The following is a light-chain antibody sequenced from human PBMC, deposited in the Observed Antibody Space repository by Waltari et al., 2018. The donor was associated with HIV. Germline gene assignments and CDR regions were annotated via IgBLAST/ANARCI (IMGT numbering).Light chain of an antibody. CDR3: QQANNFPHT. CDR1: QPISSF. J-gene: IGKJ4*01. Sequence: DIRMTQSPSSVSASVGDTVTITCRASQPISSFLAWYQHKPGRPPSLLVYRASILQTGVPSRFTGNGSAIDFALSLASLQPDDSAIYYCQQANNFPHTFGGGTRVEI. V-gene: IGKV1-12*01. CDR2: RAS.